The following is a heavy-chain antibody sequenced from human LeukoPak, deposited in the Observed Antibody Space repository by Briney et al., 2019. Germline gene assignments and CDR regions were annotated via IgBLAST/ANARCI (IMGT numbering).Heavy chain of an antibody. Sequence: PSETLSLTCSVCVRLIRLHYWIWIRQPPGKGLEWIGYMYYTGSTNCNPSFKSRVTISLATSKTQFSLKQSSVTPADTAVYYCARVSVVYGMDVWGQGTTVTVSS. CDR1: VRLIRLHY. CDR2: MYYTGST. J-gene: IGHJ6*02. CDR3: ARVSVVYGMDV. V-gene: IGHV4-59*11.